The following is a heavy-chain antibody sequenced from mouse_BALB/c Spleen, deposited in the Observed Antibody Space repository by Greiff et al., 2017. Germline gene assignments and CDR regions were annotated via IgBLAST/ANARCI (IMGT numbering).Heavy chain of an antibody. J-gene: IGHJ1*01. CDR1: GISITTGNYR. V-gene: IGHV3-5*02. CDR3: AREVRPGYFDV. CDR2: IYYSGTI. D-gene: IGHD1-2*01. Sequence: EVQLVESGPGLVKPSQTVSLTCTVTGISITTGNYRWSWIRQFPGHKLEWIGYIYYSGTITYNPSLTSRTTITRDTSKNQFFLEMNSLTAEDTATYYCAREVRPGYFDVWGAGTTVTVSS.